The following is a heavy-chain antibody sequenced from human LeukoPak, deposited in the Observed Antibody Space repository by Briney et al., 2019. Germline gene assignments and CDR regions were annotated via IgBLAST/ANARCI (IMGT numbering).Heavy chain of an antibody. V-gene: IGHV4-59*08. Sequence: SETLSLTCTVSGGSISSYYWSWIRQPPGKGLEWIGYIYYSGSTNYNPSLKSRVTISVDTSKNQFSLKLSSVTAADTAVYYCARLQTTYSSGWFTFDYWGQGTLVTVSS. J-gene: IGHJ4*02. CDR3: ARLQTTYSSGWFTFDY. D-gene: IGHD6-19*01. CDR2: IYYSGST. CDR1: GGSISSYY.